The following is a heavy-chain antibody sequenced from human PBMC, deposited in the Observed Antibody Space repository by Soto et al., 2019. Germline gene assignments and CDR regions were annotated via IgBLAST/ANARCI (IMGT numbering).Heavy chain of an antibody. J-gene: IGHJ3*02. CDR1: GFTFSSYS. D-gene: IGHD3-22*01. Sequence: SLRLSCAASGFTFSSYSMNWVRQAPGKGLEWVSYISSSSSTIYYADSVKGRFTISRDNAKNSLYLQMNSLRDEDTAVYYCARDRSYYYDSSGYYPNSAFDIWGQGTMVTVSS. V-gene: IGHV3-48*02. CDR3: ARDRSYYYDSSGYYPNSAFDI. CDR2: ISSSSSTI.